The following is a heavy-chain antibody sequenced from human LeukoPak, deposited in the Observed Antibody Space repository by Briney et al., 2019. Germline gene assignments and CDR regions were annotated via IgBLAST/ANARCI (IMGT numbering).Heavy chain of an antibody. J-gene: IGHJ4*02. CDR1: GYTFTSYG. D-gene: IGHD3-22*01. CDR2: ISAYNGNT. Sequence: ASVKASCKASGYTFTSYGISWVRQAPGQGLEWMGWISAYNGNTNYAQKLQGRVTMTTDTSTSTAYMELRSLRSDDTAVYYCARTSLRMIVVPPGYWGQGTLVTVSS. V-gene: IGHV1-18*01. CDR3: ARTSLRMIVVPPGY.